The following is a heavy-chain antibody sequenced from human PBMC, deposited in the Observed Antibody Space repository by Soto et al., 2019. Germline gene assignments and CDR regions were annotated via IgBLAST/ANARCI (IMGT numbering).Heavy chain of an antibody. D-gene: IGHD6-13*01. CDR2: FDPEDGET. CDR1: GYTLTELS. V-gene: IGHV1-24*01. J-gene: IGHJ3*02. Sequence: ASVKVSCKVSGYTLTELSMHWVRQAPGKGLEWMGGFDPEDGETIYAQKFQGRVTMTEDTSTDTAYMELSSLRSEDTAVYYCATESSIAAAGQATKPQDAFDIWGQGTMVTVSS. CDR3: ATESSIAAAGQATKPQDAFDI.